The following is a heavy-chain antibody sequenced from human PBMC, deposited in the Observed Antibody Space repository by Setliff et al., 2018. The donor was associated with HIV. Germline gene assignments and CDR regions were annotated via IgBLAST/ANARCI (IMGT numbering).Heavy chain of an antibody. CDR1: GGSFSTYY. V-gene: IGHV4-34*01. D-gene: IGHD3-3*01. CDR3: ARENGRTNYNFWSGYPAWYFDL. Sequence: KPSETLSLTCAVYGGSFSTYYWSWIRQPPGEGLEWIGEINDSGSTNYSPSLKSRATISVDTSKNQFSLKLSSVTAADTAVYYCARENGRTNYNFWSGYPAWYFDLWGRGTLVTVSS. CDR2: INDSGST. J-gene: IGHJ2*01.